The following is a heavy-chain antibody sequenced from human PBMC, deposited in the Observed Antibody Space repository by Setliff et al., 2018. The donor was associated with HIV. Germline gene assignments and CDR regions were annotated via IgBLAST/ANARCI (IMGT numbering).Heavy chain of an antibody. Sequence: SETLSLTCTVSGGAFSTYYWSWIRQPAGEGPEYIGRVHSTGTTIYNPSLKSRVTMSVDASKNQLSLKLRSVTAADTAVYYCARARITMIGGRLEPYAFDRWGQGTKVTVSS. D-gene: IGHD3-10*01. CDR3: ARARITMIGGRLEPYAFDR. V-gene: IGHV4-4*07. CDR1: GGAFSTYY. J-gene: IGHJ3*01. CDR2: VHSTGTT.